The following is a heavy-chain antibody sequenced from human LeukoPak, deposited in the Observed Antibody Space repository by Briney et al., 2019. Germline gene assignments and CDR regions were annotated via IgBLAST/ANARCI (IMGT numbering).Heavy chain of an antibody. CDR3: AKDGPYGDYSYYFDY. Sequence: GGSLRLSCAASGFTFDDYAMHWVRQAPGKGLEWVSGISWNSGSIGYADSAKGRFTISRDNAKNSLYLQMNSLRAEDTALYCCAKDGPYGDYSYYFDYWGQGTLVTVSS. CDR2: ISWNSGSI. CDR1: GFTFDDYA. J-gene: IGHJ4*02. D-gene: IGHD4-17*01. V-gene: IGHV3-9*01.